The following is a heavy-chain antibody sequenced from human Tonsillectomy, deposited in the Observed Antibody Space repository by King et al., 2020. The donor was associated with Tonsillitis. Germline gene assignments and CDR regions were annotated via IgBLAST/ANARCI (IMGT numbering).Heavy chain of an antibody. Sequence: VQLVESGGGVVRPGGSLRLSCAASGFTFDEYGMSWVRQSPGKGLEWVSGINRIGGSEGYADSVKGRVTIARDNAKNSLYLEMNSLRAEDTAIYYCARHQGRGYNYGSSWFDPWGQGTLVAVSS. CDR3: ARHQGRGYNYGSSWFDP. D-gene: IGHD5-18*01. V-gene: IGHV3-20*04. CDR2: INRIGGSE. J-gene: IGHJ5*02. CDR1: GFTFDEYG.